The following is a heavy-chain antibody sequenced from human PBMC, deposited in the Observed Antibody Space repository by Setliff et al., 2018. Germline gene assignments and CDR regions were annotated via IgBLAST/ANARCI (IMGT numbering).Heavy chain of an antibody. CDR1: GGSIRNYY. J-gene: IGHJ3*02. Sequence: SETLSLTCTVSGGSIRNYYWSWIRQPPGKGLEWIGYIYYSGNTNYSPSLKRRVTISVDTSKNQFSLKLSSVTAADTAVYYYARCSGSYDAFDIWGQGTMVTVSS. D-gene: IGHD1-26*01. V-gene: IGHV4-59*12. CDR2: IYYSGNT. CDR3: ARCSGSYDAFDI.